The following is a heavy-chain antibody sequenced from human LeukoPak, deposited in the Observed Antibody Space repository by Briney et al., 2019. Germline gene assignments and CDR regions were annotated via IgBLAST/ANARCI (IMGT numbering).Heavy chain of an antibody. Sequence: GGSLRLSCAASGFTFSSYWMSWVRQAPGKGLEWVANIKQDGSAKYYVDSVKGRFTISRDNAKNSLYLQMNSLRAEDTAVYYCARAPRVDYMDVWGKGTTVTVSS. CDR1: GFTFSSYW. V-gene: IGHV3-7*01. CDR2: IKQDGSAK. J-gene: IGHJ6*03. CDR3: ARAPRVDYMDV. D-gene: IGHD2-15*01.